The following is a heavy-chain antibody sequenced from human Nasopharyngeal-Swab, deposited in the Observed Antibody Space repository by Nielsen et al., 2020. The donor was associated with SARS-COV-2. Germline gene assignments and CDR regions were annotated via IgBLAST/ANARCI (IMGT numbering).Heavy chain of an antibody. CDR2: INHSGST. J-gene: IGHJ4*02. CDR3: ARGPSGWYFDY. Sequence: SETLSLTCAVYGGPFSGYYWSWIRQPPGKGLEWIGEINHSGSTNYNPSLKSRVTISVDTSKNQFSLKLSSVTAADTAVYYCARGPSGWYFDYWGQGTLVTVSS. D-gene: IGHD6-19*01. V-gene: IGHV4-34*01. CDR1: GGPFSGYY.